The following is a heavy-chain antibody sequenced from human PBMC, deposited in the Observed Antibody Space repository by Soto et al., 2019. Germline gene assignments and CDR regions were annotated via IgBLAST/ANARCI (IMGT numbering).Heavy chain of an antibody. D-gene: IGHD2-15*01. CDR1: VFTFSSYS. J-gene: IGHJ5*02. Sequence: VGSLRLSCAASVFTFSSYSMNCVRHSPGKWLEWVAVIWYDGSNKYYADSVKGRFTISRDNSKNTLYLQMNSLRAEDTAVYYCARGDIVVVVAAAQDKSWFEPWGQGTLVSVSS. CDR2: IWYDGSNK. CDR3: ARGDIVVVVAAAQDKSWFEP. V-gene: IGHV3-33*08.